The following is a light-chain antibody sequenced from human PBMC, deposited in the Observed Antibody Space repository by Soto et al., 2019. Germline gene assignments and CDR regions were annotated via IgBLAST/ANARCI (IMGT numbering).Light chain of an antibody. CDR3: QQYNTWPWT. Sequence: EIVMPQSPATLSVSPGARATLSCRASQTVSNNLAWYQHKPGQAPRLLIYGASTRAAGITARFSGSGSGTEFTLTISSLQSEDFAVYYCQQYNTWPWTFGQGTKVEIK. CDR1: QTVSNN. CDR2: GAS. J-gene: IGKJ1*01. V-gene: IGKV3-15*01.